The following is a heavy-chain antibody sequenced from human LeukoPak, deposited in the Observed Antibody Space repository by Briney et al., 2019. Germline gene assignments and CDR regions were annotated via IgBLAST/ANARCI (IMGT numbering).Heavy chain of an antibody. J-gene: IGHJ4*02. CDR3: APLGIGVAGGGY. V-gene: IGHV1-2*04. D-gene: IGHD6-19*01. Sequence: GASVKVSCKASGYTFTGCYMHWVRQAPGQGLEWMGWINPNSGGTNYAQKFQGWVTMTRDTSISTAYMELSSLRSEDTAVYYCAPLGIGVAGGGYWGQGTLVTVSS. CDR2: INPNSGGT. CDR1: GYTFTGCY.